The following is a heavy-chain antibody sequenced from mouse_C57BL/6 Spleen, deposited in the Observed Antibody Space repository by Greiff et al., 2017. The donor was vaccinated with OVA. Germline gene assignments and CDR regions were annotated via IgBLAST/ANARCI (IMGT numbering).Heavy chain of an antibody. D-gene: IGHD2-4*01. J-gene: IGHJ2*01. CDR3: ARSYIYYDYDRNFDY. CDR1: GYTFTSYW. CDR2: IDPTSGGT. V-gene: IGHV1-72*01. Sequence: VQLQQSGAELVKPGASVKLSCTASGYTFTSYWMHWVKQRPGRGLAWLGRIDPTSGGTKYNEKFKSKATLTVEKPSSTAYMQLSSLTSEDSAVYYCARSYIYYDYDRNFDYWGQGTTLTVSS.